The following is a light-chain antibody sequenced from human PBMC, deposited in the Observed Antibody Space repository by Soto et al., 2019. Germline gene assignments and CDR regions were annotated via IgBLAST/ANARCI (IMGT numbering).Light chain of an antibody. CDR3: AAWGDSLSGVV. Sequence: QSVLTQPPSASGTPGQRVTISCSDSTSYIGSNVINWYQQLPGTAPKLLIWGNDQRPSGVPDRLSGSKSGTSASLAISGLQSEDEGDYYCAAWGDSLSGVVFGGGTKLTVL. CDR1: TSYIGSNV. CDR2: GND. V-gene: IGLV1-44*01. J-gene: IGLJ2*01.